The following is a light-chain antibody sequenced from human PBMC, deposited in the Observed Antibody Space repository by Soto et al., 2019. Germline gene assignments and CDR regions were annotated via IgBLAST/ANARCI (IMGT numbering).Light chain of an antibody. V-gene: IGLV2-23*02. Sequence: QSVLTQPASVSGSPGQSITISCTGTSSDVGSYNLVSWYQHHPGKAPKVMIYEDTKRPSGVSNRFSGSKSGNTASLTISGLQAEDEADYYCCSYPGSSTFEVLFGGGTKVTVL. CDR2: EDT. CDR1: SSDVGSYNL. CDR3: CSYPGSSTFEVL. J-gene: IGLJ2*01.